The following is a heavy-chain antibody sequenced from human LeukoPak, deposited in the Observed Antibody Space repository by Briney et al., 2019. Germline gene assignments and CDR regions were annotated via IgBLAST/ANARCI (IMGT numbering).Heavy chain of an antibody. J-gene: IGHJ5*02. V-gene: IGHV3-21*01. Sequence: GGSLRLSCAASGFTFSSYSMNWVRQAPGKGLEWVSSISSSSSYIYYADSVKGRFTISRDNAKNSLYLQMNSLRAEDTAVYYCARDPDSSLVYRLLSPDWFDPWGQGTLVTVSS. CDR1: GFTFSSYS. D-gene: IGHD2-2*01. CDR3: ARDPDSSLVYRLLSPDWFDP. CDR2: ISSSSSYI.